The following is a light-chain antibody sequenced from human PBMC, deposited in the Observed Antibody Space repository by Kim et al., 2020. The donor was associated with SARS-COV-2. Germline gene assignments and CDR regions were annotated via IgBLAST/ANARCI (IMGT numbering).Light chain of an antibody. CDR2: DVN. J-gene: IGLJ2*01. CDR3: SSNGDNGQVL. V-gene: IGLV2-14*03. Sequence: GQSITIFCTGSSTDICVSDFVSWYQQFPGKAPQLLIYDVNHRPSGVSNRFSASKSGYTASLTISGLQAEDEADYHCSSNGDNGQVLFGGGTKVTVL. CDR1: STDICVSDF.